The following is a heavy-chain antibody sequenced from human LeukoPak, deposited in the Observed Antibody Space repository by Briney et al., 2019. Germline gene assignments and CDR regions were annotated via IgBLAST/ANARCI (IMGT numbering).Heavy chain of an antibody. CDR2: IYYSGST. J-gene: IGHJ3*02. V-gene: IGHV4-59*02. CDR3: ARVNNYYDSSGYYYNDAFDI. D-gene: IGHD3-22*01. CDR1: GGSVTSTN. Sequence: SETLSLTCDVSGGSVTSTNWWTWVRQPPGKGLEWIGYIYYSGSTNYNPSLKSRVTISVDTSKNQFSLKLSSVTAADTAVYYCARVNNYYDSSGYYYNDAFDIWGQGTMVTVSS.